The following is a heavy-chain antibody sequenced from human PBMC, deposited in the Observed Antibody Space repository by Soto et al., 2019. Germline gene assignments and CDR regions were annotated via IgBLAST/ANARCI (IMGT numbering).Heavy chain of an antibody. CDR1: GFTFSSYW. Sequence: EVQLVESGGGLVQPGGSLRLSCAASGFTFSSYWMSWVRQAPGKGLEWVANIKQDGSETYYVDSVKGRFTISSDNAKNSLYLQMNSLRAEDAAVYYCARDLPDYYDYVWGSPLGPYYFVYWGQGTLVTVSS. V-gene: IGHV3-7*05. D-gene: IGHD3-16*01. J-gene: IGHJ4*02. CDR2: IKQDGSET. CDR3: ARDLPDYYDYVWGSPLGPYYFVY.